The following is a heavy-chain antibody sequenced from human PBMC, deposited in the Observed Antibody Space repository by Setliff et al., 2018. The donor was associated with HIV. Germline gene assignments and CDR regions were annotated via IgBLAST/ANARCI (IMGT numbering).Heavy chain of an antibody. CDR2: IGSGDNTI. J-gene: IGHJ4*02. V-gene: IGHV3-48*03. CDR1: GFTFSDFE. Sequence: RLSCSASGFTFSDFEMNWVRQAPGKGLEWVAYIGSGDNTIFYADSVKGRFTISRDNARNSLYLQMNSLRAEDSTLYYCVRDTYCTGGSCYEGFWGQGTRVTVSS. CDR3: VRDTYCTGGSCYEGF. D-gene: IGHD2-15*01.